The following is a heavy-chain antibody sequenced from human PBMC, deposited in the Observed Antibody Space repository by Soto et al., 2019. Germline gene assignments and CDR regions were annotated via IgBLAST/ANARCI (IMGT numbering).Heavy chain of an antibody. D-gene: IGHD3-22*01. CDR1: GGSISSSSYY. J-gene: IGHJ4*02. CDR2: IYYSGST. V-gene: IGHV4-39*05. Sequence: SETPSLTCTVSGGSISSSSYYWGWIRQPPGKGLEWIGSIYYSGSTYYNPSLKSRVTISVDTSKNQFSLKLSSVTAADTAVYYCARPNNYYDSSGGDYWGQGTLVTVSS. CDR3: ARPNNYYDSSGGDY.